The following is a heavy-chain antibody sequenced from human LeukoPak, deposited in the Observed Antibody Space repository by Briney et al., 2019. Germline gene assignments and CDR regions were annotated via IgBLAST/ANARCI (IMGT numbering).Heavy chain of an antibody. J-gene: IGHJ4*02. CDR1: GFTFSSYA. CDR2: ISGSGGST. V-gene: IGHV3-23*01. CDR3: AKGRGHVLRYFDWLLDY. D-gene: IGHD3-9*01. Sequence: PGGSLRLSCAASGFTFSSYAMSWVRQAPGKGLEWVSAISGSGGSTYYADSVKGRFTISRDNSKNTLYLQMNSLRAEDTAVYYCAKGRGHVLRYFDWLLDYWGQGTPVTVSS.